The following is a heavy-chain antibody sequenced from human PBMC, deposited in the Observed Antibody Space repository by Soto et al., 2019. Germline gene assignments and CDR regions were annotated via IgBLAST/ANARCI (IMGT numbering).Heavy chain of an antibody. V-gene: IGHV4-30-4*01. J-gene: IGHJ6*02. CDR3: ASEQLVLYGLDV. Sequence: QVQLQESGPGLVKPSQTLSLTCTVSGGSISSGDYYWSWIRQPPGKGLEWIGYIYYSGSTYYNPSLKSRVTISVDTSKNQFSLKRISVTAADTAVYYCASEQLVLYGLDVWGQGTTVTVSS. D-gene: IGHD6-6*01. CDR2: IYYSGST. CDR1: GGSISSGDYY.